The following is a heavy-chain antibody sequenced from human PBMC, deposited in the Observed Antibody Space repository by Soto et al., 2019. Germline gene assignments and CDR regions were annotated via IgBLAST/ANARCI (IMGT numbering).Heavy chain of an antibody. J-gene: IGHJ4*02. CDR3: AKESMPEHYGDTLFAY. D-gene: IGHD4-17*01. Sequence: EVQLLESGGTLVQPGGSLRLSCVASGFSFSNYALSWVRQAPGKGLEWVSTFSAGGGTFYADSVKGRITIARDSTQNTVHLQISNLRPDTTAVYYCAKESMPEHYGDTLFAYWGKGTRVTVSS. V-gene: IGHV3-23*01. CDR1: GFSFSNYA. CDR2: FSAGGGT.